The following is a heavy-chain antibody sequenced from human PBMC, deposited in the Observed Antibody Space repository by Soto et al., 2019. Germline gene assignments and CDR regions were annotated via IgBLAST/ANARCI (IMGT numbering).Heavy chain of an antibody. Sequence: QVQLVESGGGLVKPGGSLRLSCAASGFTFSDYYMSWIRQAPGKGLEWVSYISSSGSTIYYADSVKGRFTISRDNAKNSLYLQMNRLRAEDPAVYYCARGASYYDILAGYSAGDAFDIWGQGTMVTVSS. V-gene: IGHV3-11*01. CDR3: ARGASYYDILAGYSAGDAFDI. CDR2: ISSSGSTI. J-gene: IGHJ3*02. D-gene: IGHD3-9*01. CDR1: GFTFSDYY.